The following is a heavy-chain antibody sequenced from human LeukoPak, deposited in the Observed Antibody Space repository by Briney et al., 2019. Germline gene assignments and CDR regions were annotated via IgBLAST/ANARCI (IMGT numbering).Heavy chain of an antibody. CDR1: GYTFTGYY. D-gene: IGHD3-22*01. J-gene: IGHJ3*02. Sequence: GASVKVSCKASGYTFTGYYMHWVRQAPGQGLEWMGWINPNSGGTNYAQKFQGRVTMTRDTSISTAYMELSRLRSDDTAVYYCARPKVQGTDKDPSRHENYYDGYEDAFDIWGQGTMVTVSS. CDR2: INPNSGGT. V-gene: IGHV1-2*02. CDR3: ARPKVQGTDKDPSRHENYYDGYEDAFDI.